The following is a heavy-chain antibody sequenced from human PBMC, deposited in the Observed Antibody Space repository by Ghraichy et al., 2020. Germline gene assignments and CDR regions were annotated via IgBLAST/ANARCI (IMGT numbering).Heavy chain of an antibody. CDR3: ARALVFQWIRDFSPRGANSYGMDV. D-gene: IGHD3-9*01. CDR2: IHHSGTT. CDR1: GDSLNNYY. V-gene: IGHV4-34*01. Sequence: SQTLSLTCAVDGDSLNNYYWSWIRQRPGKGLEWIGEIHHSGTTNYNPSLKSRLTMSVTSYNQFSLRLTSVTAADAGVYYCARALVFQWIRDFSPRGANSYGMDVWGQGTTVTVSS. J-gene: IGHJ6*02.